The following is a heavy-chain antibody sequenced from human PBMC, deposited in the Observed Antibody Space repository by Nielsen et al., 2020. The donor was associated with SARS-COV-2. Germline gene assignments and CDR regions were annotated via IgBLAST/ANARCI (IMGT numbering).Heavy chain of an antibody. CDR3: ASYRFSHAMDV. V-gene: IGHV3-7*03. Sequence: WIRQPPGKGLEWVANINQDGGEKYYVDSVRGRFTISRDNAKNSLYMQINSLRAEDTAAYYCASYRFSHAMDVWGQGTTVTVSS. CDR2: INQDGGEK. J-gene: IGHJ6*02.